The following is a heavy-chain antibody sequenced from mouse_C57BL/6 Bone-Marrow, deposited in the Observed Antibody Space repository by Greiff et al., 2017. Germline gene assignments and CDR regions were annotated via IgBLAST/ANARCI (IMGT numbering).Heavy chain of an antibody. V-gene: IGHV14-4*01. J-gene: IGHJ3*01. D-gene: IGHD5-1*01. CDR1: GFNIKDDY. Sequence: VQLQQSGAELVRPGASVKLSCTASGFNIKDDYMHWVKQRPEQGLEWIGWIDPENGDTEYASNFQGKATITADTSSNTAYLQLSSLTSEDTAVYYCTALCTWGWFADWGQGTLVTVSA. CDR3: TALCTWGWFAD. CDR2: IDPENGDT.